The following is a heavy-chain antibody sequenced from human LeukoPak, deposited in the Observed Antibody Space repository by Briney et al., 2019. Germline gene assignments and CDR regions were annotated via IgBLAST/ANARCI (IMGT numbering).Heavy chain of an antibody. D-gene: IGHD6-13*01. CDR2: IHYSGSA. V-gene: IGHV4-39*01. CDR1: GGSFTSSNYY. J-gene: IGHJ4*02. Sequence: SETLSLTCTVSGGSFTSSNYYWGWIRQPPGKGLEWMGSIHYSGSAFYNPSLKSRVTMSVDTYKNQFSLKLSSVTAADTAIYYCARPGYSSSWSYFDYWGRGTLVTVSS. CDR3: ARPGYSSSWSYFDY.